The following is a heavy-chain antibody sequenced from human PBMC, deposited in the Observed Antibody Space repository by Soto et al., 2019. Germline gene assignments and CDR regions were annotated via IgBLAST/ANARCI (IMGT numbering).Heavy chain of an antibody. V-gene: IGHV4-4*02. CDR1: VGSISSSNW. CDR2: IYHSGST. CDR3: AKDRLSSWLIYYYYHYGMEV. D-gene: IGHD6-13*01. Sequence: SETLSLTCAVSVGSISSSNWWSWVRQPPGKGLEWIGEIYHSGSTNYNPSLKSRVTISRDNSKNTLYLQMNSLRAEDTAVYYCAKDRLSSWLIYYYYHYGMEVWGQGTTVSVSS. J-gene: IGHJ6*01.